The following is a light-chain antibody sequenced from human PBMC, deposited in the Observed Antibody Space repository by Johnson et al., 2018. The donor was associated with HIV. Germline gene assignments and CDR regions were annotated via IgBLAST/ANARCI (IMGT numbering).Light chain of an antibody. CDR1: TSNIRNNY. Sequence: QSVLTQPPSVSAAPGQKVTISCSGSTSNIRNNYVSWYQLFPGTAPTLLIYQTNKRPSGIPDRISGSKSGTSATLRIAGLQTGDEADYYCGTWDNTLSGGGVLGTGTKVTVL. CDR3: GTWDNTLSGGGV. J-gene: IGLJ1*01. CDR2: QTN. V-gene: IGLV1-51*02.